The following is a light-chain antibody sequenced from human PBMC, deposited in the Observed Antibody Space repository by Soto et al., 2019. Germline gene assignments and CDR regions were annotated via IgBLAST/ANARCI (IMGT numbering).Light chain of an antibody. Sequence: DIQMTQSPSSLSASVGDRVTITCRASQEISNHLAWFQQKPGKPPKSLISDASNLQSGVPSKFSGSGYGTDFTLTISSLQPEDFATYYCQQYHNYPVTFGGGTKVEIK. CDR3: QQYHNYPVT. CDR1: QEISNH. J-gene: IGKJ4*01. V-gene: IGKV1-16*02. CDR2: DAS.